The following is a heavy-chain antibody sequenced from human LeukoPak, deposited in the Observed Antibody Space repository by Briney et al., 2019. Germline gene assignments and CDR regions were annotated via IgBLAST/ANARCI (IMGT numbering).Heavy chain of an antibody. D-gene: IGHD3-10*01. CDR2: IYYSGST. Sequence: SETLSLTCTVTGGSISSSSYYWGWIRQTPGKGLEWIGSIYYSGSTYYNPSLKSRVTISVDTSKNQFSLKLSSVTAADTAVYYCAGTGRFGELLSWGQGTLVTVSS. V-gene: IGHV4-39*01. CDR1: GGSISSSSYY. CDR3: AGTGRFGELLS. J-gene: IGHJ5*02.